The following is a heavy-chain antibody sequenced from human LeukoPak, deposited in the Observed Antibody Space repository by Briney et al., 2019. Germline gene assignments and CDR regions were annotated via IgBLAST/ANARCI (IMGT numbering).Heavy chain of an antibody. CDR1: GFTFSDYY. CDR3: AKDRNDVLLWFGELLSDAFDI. D-gene: IGHD3-10*01. CDR2: ISSSGSTI. J-gene: IGHJ3*02. V-gene: IGHV3-11*01. Sequence: PGGSLRLSCAASGFTFSDYYMSWIRQAPGKGLEWVSYISSSGSTIYYADSVKGRFTISRDNAKNSLYLQMNSLRAEDTAVYYCAKDRNDVLLWFGELLSDAFDIWGQGTMVTVSS.